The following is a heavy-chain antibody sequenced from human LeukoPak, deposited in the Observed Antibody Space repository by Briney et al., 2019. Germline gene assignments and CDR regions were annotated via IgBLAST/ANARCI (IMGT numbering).Heavy chain of an antibody. CDR3: AGGDLRD. CDR1: GFTFRDHW. J-gene: IGHJ4*02. V-gene: IGHV3-7*01. CDR2: MNEDGSGT. Sequence: PGGSLRLSCAASGFTFRDHWKSWVRQAPGKGLEWLATMNEDGSGTYYVDSVTGRFTISSDSAKNSLFLQMNSLRAEDTAVYYCAGGDLRDWGQGAQVTVSS.